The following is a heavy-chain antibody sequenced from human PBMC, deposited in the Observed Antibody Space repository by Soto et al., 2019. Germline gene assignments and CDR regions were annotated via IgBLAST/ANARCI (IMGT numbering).Heavy chain of an antibody. CDR2: IIPIFGTA. CDR1: GGTFSSYA. V-gene: IGHV1-69*13. J-gene: IGHJ4*02. CDR3: AREKESDTAMALRPYFDH. D-gene: IGHD5-18*01. Sequence: GASVKVSCKASGGTFSSYAISWVRQAPGQGLEWMGGIIPIFGTANYAQKFQGRVTITADESTSTAYMELSSLRSEDTAVYYCAREKESDTAMALRPYFDHWGQGTLVTVSS.